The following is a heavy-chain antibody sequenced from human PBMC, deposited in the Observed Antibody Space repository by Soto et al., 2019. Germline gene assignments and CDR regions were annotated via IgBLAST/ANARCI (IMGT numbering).Heavy chain of an antibody. V-gene: IGHV1-46*01. CDR1: GYTFTSYY. CDR3: ARDRCISTSSYGFDP. CDR2: INPSGGST. D-gene: IGHD2-2*01. Sequence: ASVKVSCKASGYTFTSYYMNWVRQAPGQGLEWMGIINPSGGSTSYAQKFQGRVTMTRDTSTSTVYMELSSLRSEDTAVYYCARDRCISTSSYGFDPWGQGTLVTVPQ. J-gene: IGHJ5*02.